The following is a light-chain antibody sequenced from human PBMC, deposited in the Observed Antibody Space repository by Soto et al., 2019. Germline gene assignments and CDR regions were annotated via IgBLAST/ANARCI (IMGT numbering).Light chain of an antibody. J-gene: IGLJ3*02. CDR1: SSNIGAGYN. CDR2: GNT. V-gene: IGLV1-40*01. CDR3: QSYDSSLSGVV. Sequence: QSVLTQPPSVSGAPGQRVTISFTGSSSNIGAGYNVHWYQHLPATAPKLLIHGNTNRPSGVPDRFSGSRSGTSASLAITGLQAEDEADYYCQSYDSSLSGVVIGGGTKLTVL.